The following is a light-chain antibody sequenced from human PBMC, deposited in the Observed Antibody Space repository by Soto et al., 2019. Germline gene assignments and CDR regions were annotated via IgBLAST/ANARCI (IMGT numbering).Light chain of an antibody. V-gene: IGLV2-11*01. Sequence: QSVLTQPRSVSGSPGQSVTISCTGTSSDVGGYNYVSWYQQHPGKAPKLMIYDVSKRPSGVPDRFSGSKSRNTASLTISWLQAEDEADYYCSSYAGSYTPYVFGTGTKLTVL. CDR1: SSDVGGYNY. CDR2: DVS. CDR3: SSYAGSYTPYV. J-gene: IGLJ1*01.